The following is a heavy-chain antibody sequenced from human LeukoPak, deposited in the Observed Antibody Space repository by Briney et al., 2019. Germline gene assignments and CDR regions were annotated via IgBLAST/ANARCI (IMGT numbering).Heavy chain of an antibody. CDR3: ARRNCSGGSRYYPWFDP. CDR2: IYPGDSDT. J-gene: IGHJ5*02. CDR1: GYSFTSYW. Sequence: GESLKISCKGSGYSFTSYWIGWVRQMPGKGLEWLGIIYPGDSDTRYSPSFQGQFTISADKSISTAYLQWSSLKASDTAMYYCARRNCSGGSRYYPWFDPWGQGTLVTVSS. V-gene: IGHV5-51*01. D-gene: IGHD2-15*01.